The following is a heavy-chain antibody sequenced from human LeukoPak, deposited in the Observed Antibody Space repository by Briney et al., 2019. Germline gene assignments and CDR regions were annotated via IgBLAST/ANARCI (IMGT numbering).Heavy chain of an antibody. CDR3: ARGAKGYSSSWYRY. CDR1: GGSISSSSYY. Sequence: PSETLSLTCTVSGGSISSSSYYWGWIRQPPGKGLEWIGSIYYSGSTYYNPSLKSRVTISVDTSKNQFSLKLSSVTAADTAVYYCARGAKGYSSSWYRYWGQGTLVTVSS. J-gene: IGHJ4*02. CDR2: IYYSGST. V-gene: IGHV4-39*07. D-gene: IGHD6-13*01.